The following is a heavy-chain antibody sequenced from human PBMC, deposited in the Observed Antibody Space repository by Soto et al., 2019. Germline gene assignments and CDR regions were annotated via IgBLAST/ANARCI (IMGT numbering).Heavy chain of an antibody. D-gene: IGHD2-15*01. V-gene: IGHV3-30-3*01. CDR3: ARNDGGSHAFDI. Sequence: QVQLVESGGGVVQPGRSLRLSCAASGFTFSSYAMHWVRQAPGKGLEWVAVISYDGSNKYYADSVKGRFTISRDNSKNTLYLQMNSLRAEDTAVYYCARNDGGSHAFDIWGQGTMVTVSS. J-gene: IGHJ3*02. CDR2: ISYDGSNK. CDR1: GFTFSSYA.